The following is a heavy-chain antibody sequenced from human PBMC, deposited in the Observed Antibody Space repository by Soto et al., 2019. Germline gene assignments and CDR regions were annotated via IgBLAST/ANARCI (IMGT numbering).Heavy chain of an antibody. J-gene: IGHJ5*02. CDR2: INPKTGDT. CDR1: GYTFTDFY. D-gene: IGHD1-1*01. V-gene: IGHV1-2*02. CDR3: ATGTNGTTGWYHP. Sequence: QEQLVQSGTEVKKPGASVTVSCKSSGYTFTDFYLHWLRQAPGQGLEWVGWINPKTGDTKSSQKFRGRVTMSRDTYVRTAYIDLTSLTSDDTAMYYCATGTNGTTGWYHPWGQGTRVTVSS.